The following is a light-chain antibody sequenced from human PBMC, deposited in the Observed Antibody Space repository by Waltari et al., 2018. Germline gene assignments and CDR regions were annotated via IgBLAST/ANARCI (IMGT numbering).Light chain of an antibody. J-gene: IGLJ7*01. CDR2: ENT. CDR1: SPNTGNNY. Sequence: QSVLTQPPSVSAAPGQRVTISCSGGSPNTGNNYGTWYRQFPGTAPKLLIYENTERPSGIPGRFSCSKSGTSATLDITGLQAGDEADYYCGTWDSSLSGAVFGGGTHLTVL. V-gene: IGLV1-51*02. CDR3: GTWDSSLSGAV.